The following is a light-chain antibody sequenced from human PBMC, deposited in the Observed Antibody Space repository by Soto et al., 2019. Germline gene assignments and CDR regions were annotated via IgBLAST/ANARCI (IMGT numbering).Light chain of an antibody. J-gene: IGKJ2*01. Sequence: DIQMTQSPSSLSASVGDRVTITCQASQDISNYLNWYQQKPGKAPKLLIYDASNLETGVPSRFSGSGSGTDFTFTISSLQAEDIATYYCQQYDNLPFMYTFGPGTKLEIK. CDR2: DAS. V-gene: IGKV1-33*01. CDR1: QDISNY. CDR3: QQYDNLPFMYT.